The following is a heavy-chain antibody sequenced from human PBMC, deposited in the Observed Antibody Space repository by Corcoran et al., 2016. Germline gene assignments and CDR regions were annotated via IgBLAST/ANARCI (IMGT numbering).Heavy chain of an antibody. V-gene: IGHV3-13*01. D-gene: IGHD6-13*01. CDR1: GFTFSSYD. CDR2: IGTAGDT. CDR3: AREEQLYGMDV. Sequence: EVQLVESGGGLVQPGGSLRLSCAASGFTFSSYDMHWVRQATGKGLEWVSAIGTAGDTYYPGSVKGRFTISRENAKNSLYLQMNSLRAGDTAVYYCAREEQLYGMDVWGQGTTVTVSS. J-gene: IGHJ6*02.